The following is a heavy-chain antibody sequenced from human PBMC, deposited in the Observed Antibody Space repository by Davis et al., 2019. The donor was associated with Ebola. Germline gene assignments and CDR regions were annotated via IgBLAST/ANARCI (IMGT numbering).Heavy chain of an antibody. CDR1: GFTFSSYA. CDR3: ARGYSHLGSEA. J-gene: IGHJ5*02. Sequence: GESLKISCAASGFTFSSYAMSWVRQAPGKGLEWVSSISSSSSYIYYADSVKGRFTISRDNAKNSLYLQMNSLRAEDTAVYYCARGYSHLGSEAWGQGTLVTVSS. CDR2: ISSSSSYI. V-gene: IGHV3-21*01. D-gene: IGHD3-3*02.